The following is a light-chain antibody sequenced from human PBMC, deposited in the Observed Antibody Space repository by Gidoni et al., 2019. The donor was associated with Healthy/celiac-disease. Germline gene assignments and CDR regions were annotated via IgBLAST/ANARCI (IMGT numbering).Light chain of an antibody. CDR2: ASS. J-gene: IGKJ5*01. V-gene: IGKV1-39*01. Sequence: DIQMTQSPSSLSASVGDRVTITCRASKSISSYLNWYQQKPGKAPKRLIYASSSLQSGVPSRFSGSGSGTDFTLTISSLQPEDFATYYCQQSYSTPITFGQGTRLEIK. CDR1: KSISSY. CDR3: QQSYSTPIT.